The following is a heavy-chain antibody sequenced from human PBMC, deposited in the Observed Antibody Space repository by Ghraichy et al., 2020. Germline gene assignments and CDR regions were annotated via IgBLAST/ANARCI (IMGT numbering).Heavy chain of an antibody. V-gene: IGHV1-69*13. CDR3: ARDPLHDASGYYFDL. Sequence: SVKVSCKASGGTFSNFDISWERQAPGQGLEWMGGINPLFGTIYYAQKFQGRVTFSADESTTTVYMELSSLKSEDTAVYYCARDPLHDASGYYFDLWGQGTLVTVSS. J-gene: IGHJ4*02. D-gene: IGHD3-3*01. CDR2: INPLFGTI. CDR1: GGTFSNFD.